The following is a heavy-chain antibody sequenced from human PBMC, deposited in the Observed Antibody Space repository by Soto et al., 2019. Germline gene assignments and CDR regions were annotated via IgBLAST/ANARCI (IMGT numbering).Heavy chain of an antibody. CDR2: MNPNSGNT. J-gene: IGHJ6*02. CDR3: ASTAGDSSGYYYGYYYYGMDV. Sequence: ASVKVSCKASGYTFTSYDINWVRQATGQGLEWMGWMNPNSGNTGYAQKFQGRVTMTRNTSISTAYMELSSLRSEDTAVYYCASTAGDSSGYYYGYYYYGMDVWGQGTTVPST. D-gene: IGHD3-22*01. CDR1: GYTFTSYD. V-gene: IGHV1-8*01.